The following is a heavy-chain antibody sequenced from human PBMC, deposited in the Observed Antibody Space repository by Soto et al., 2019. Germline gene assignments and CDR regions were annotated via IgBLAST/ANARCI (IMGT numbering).Heavy chain of an antibody. CDR2: INPNSGGT. CDR3: ARNRRGYSGYDPRDYYYGMDV. V-gene: IGHV1-2*04. CDR1: GYTFTCYY. Sequence: ASVKVSCKASGYTFTCYYMHWVRQAPGQGLAWMGWINPNSGGTDYAQKFQGWVTMTRDTSISTAYMELSRLRSDDTAVYYCARNRRGYSGYDPRDYYYGMDVWGQGTTVTVSS. D-gene: IGHD5-12*01. J-gene: IGHJ6*02.